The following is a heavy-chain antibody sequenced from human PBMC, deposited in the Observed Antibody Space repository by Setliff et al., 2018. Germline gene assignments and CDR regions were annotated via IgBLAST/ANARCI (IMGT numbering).Heavy chain of an antibody. CDR2: IYYTGST. Sequence: SETLSLPCTVSGGSISSSSHYWGWIRQPPGKGLEWIGSIYYTGSTYYNPSLKSRVTMSVDTSKRQFSLKLGSATAADTAVYCCARDMGQPYYFGSWGRGTLVTVSS. J-gene: IGHJ4*02. CDR1: GGSISSSSHY. V-gene: IGHV4-39*07. CDR3: ARDMGQPYYFGS. D-gene: IGHD1-1*01.